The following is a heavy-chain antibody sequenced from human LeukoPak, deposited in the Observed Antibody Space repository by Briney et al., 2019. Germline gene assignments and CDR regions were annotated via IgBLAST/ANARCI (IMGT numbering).Heavy chain of an antibody. CDR3: ARDYGDSRVTPHDAFDT. V-gene: IGHV4-59*01. CDR1: GGSISSYY. CDR2: IYYSGST. D-gene: IGHD4-17*01. J-gene: IGHJ3*02. Sequence: SETLSLTCTVSGGSISSYYWSWIRQPPGKGLEWIGYIYYSGSTNYNPSLKSRVTISVDTSKNQFSLKLSSVTAADTAVYYCARDYGDSRVTPHDAFDTWGQGTMVTVSS.